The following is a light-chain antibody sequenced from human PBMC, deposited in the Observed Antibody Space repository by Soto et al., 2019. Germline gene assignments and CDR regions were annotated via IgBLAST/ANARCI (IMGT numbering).Light chain of an antibody. V-gene: IGKV1-5*03. CDR1: QNINTW. J-gene: IGKJ2*01. CDR3: QQDNSYSRYT. CDR2: KAS. Sequence: DIQMTQSPSTLSASVGDSVTITCRASQNINTWLAWYQQKPGKAPKLLIYKASSLESGVPSRFSGSGSGTEFTLTISSLPPDDFATYYCQQDNSYSRYTFGQGTKREIK.